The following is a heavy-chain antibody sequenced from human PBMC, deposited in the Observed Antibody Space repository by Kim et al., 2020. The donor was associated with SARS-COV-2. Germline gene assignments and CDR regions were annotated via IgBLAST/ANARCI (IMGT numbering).Heavy chain of an antibody. CDR1: GGSFSGYY. CDR3: ARAQEVAGTLNWFDP. D-gene: IGHD6-19*01. V-gene: IGHV4-34*01. J-gene: IGHJ5*02. Sequence: SETLSLTCAVYGGSFSGYYWSWIRQPPGKGLEWIGEINHSGSTNYNPSLKSRVTISVDTSKNQFSLKLSSVTAADTAVYYCARAQEVAGTLNWFDPWGQGTLVTVSS. CDR2: INHSGST.